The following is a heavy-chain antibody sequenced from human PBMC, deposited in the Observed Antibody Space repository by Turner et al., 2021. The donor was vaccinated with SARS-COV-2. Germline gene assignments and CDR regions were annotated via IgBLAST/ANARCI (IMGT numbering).Heavy chain of an antibody. V-gene: IGHV1-69*04. CDR2: IIPILGIA. Sequence: QVQLVQSGAEVKKPGSSVKVSCKASGGTFSSYAISWVRQAHGQWLEWMVRIIPILGIANYVQKFHGRVTITADKSASTAYMELSSLRSDDTAVYYCARINSGGFDYWGRGTLVTVSS. J-gene: IGHJ4*02. D-gene: IGHD3-10*01. CDR3: ARINSGGFDY. CDR1: GGTFSSYA.